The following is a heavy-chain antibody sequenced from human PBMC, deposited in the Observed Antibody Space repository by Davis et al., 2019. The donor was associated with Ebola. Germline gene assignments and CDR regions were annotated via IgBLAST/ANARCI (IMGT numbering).Heavy chain of an antibody. D-gene: IGHD5-24*01. CDR2: ISGSGGST. J-gene: IGHJ4*02. CDR3: AKERWLQSYYFDY. Sequence: GESLKISCIVTGFTFSSKWMHWVRQAPGKGLEWVSAISGSGGSTYYADSVKGRFTISRDNSKNTLYLQMNSLRAEDTAVYYCAKERWLQSYYFDYWGQGTLVTVSS. V-gene: IGHV3-23*01. CDR1: GFTFSSKW.